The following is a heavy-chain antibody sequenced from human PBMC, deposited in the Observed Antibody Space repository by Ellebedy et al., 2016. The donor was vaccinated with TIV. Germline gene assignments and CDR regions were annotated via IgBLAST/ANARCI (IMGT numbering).Heavy chain of an antibody. Sequence: MPSETLSLTCTVSGDSIGGQYWSWIRQPPGKALEYIGYMYKSGVSNYNPSLKSRVTISMDTSKNQFSLNLRSVTAADTAVYYCARERVYVSGSGRRYGMDVWGPGTTVTVSS. CDR3: ARERVYVSGSGRRYGMDV. J-gene: IGHJ6*02. CDR1: GDSIGGQY. D-gene: IGHD3-10*01. V-gene: IGHV4-59*11. CDR2: MYKSGVS.